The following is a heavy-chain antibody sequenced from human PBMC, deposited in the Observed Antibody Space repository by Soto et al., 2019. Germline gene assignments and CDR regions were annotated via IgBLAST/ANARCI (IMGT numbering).Heavy chain of an antibody. CDR2: INPNSGGT. CDR1: GYTFTGYY. CDR3: ARVRITMVRGVFNWFDP. V-gene: IGHV1-2*02. D-gene: IGHD3-10*01. J-gene: IGHJ5*02. Sequence: ASVKVSCKASGYTFTGYYMHWVRQAPGQGLEWMGWINPNSGGTNYAQKFQGRVTMTRDTSISTAYMELSRLRPDDTAVYYCARVRITMVRGVFNWFDPWGQGTLVTVSS.